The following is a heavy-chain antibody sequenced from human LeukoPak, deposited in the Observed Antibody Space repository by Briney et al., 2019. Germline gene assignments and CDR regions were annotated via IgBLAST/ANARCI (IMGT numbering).Heavy chain of an antibody. D-gene: IGHD3-3*01. CDR3: ARDVSITIFGVPRAYYYYYGMDV. CDR1: GGTFSSYA. J-gene: IGHJ6*02. CDR2: IIPILGIA. Sequence: ASVKVSCTASGGTFSSYAISWVRQAPGQGLEWMGRIIPILGIANYAQKFQGRVTITADKSTSTAYMELSSLRSDDTAVYYCARDVSITIFGVPRAYYYYYGMDVWGQGTTVTVSS. V-gene: IGHV1-69*04.